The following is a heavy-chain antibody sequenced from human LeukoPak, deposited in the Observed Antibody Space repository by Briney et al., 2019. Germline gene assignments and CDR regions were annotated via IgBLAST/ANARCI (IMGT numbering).Heavy chain of an antibody. CDR2: IYYSGST. J-gene: IGHJ3*02. Sequence: SETLSLTCNVSGGSISSYYWSWVRQPPGKGLEWIGYIYYSGSTTYNPSLKSRVTISVDTSKTQFPLKLSDVSAADTDVYYCARLGTYYYDSSGYSDAFDIWGQGTMVTVSS. CDR3: ARLGTYYYDSSGYSDAFDI. V-gene: IGHV4-59*08. D-gene: IGHD3-22*01. CDR1: GGSISSYY.